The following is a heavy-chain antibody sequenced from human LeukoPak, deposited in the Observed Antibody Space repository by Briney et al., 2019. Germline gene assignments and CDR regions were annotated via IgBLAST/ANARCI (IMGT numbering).Heavy chain of an antibody. V-gene: IGHV3-66*01. Sequence: GGSLRLSCAASGFTVSSNYMSWVRQAPGKGLEWVSVIYSGGSTYYADSVKGRFTISRDNSKNTLYLQMNSLRAEDTAVYYCARDMGYSYGYSYFDHWGQGTLVTVSS. J-gene: IGHJ4*02. CDR3: ARDMGYSYGYSYFDH. CDR2: IYSGGST. D-gene: IGHD5-18*01. CDR1: GFTVSSNY.